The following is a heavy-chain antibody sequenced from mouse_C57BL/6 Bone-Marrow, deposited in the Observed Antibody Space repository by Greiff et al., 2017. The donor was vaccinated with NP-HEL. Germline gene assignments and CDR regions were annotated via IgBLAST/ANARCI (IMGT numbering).Heavy chain of an antibody. CDR1: GYTFTSYG. J-gene: IGHJ1*03. Sequence: QVQLQQSGAELARPGASVKLSCKASGYTFTSYGISWVKQRTGQGLEWIGEIYPRSGNTYYTEKFKGKATLTADKSSSTAYMELRSLTSEDSAVYFCARMEIYYGNYGWYFDVWGTGTTVTVSS. D-gene: IGHD2-1*01. CDR2: IYPRSGNT. V-gene: IGHV1-81*01. CDR3: ARMEIYYGNYGWYFDV.